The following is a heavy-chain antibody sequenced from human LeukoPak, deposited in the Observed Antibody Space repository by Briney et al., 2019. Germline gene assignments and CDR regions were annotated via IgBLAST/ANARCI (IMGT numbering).Heavy chain of an antibody. J-gene: IGHJ5*02. CDR1: GGSISSYY. CDR3: ATSRSNSSGWPVPRRWFDP. V-gene: IGHV4-4*09. CDR2: IYTSGST. D-gene: IGHD6-19*01. Sequence: SETLSLTCTVSGGSISSYYWSWIRQPPGKGLEWIGYIYTSGSTNYNPSLKSRVTISVDTSKNQFSLKLSSVTAADTAVYYCATSRSNSSGWPVPRRWFDPWGQGTLVTVSS.